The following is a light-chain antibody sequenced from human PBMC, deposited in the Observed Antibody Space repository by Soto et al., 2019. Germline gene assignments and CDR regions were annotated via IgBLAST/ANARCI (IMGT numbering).Light chain of an antibody. CDR2: KDK. J-gene: IGLJ2*01. CDR3: QSVDSSGAYYVV. CDR1: ALPNQY. Sequence: SYELTQPPSVSVSPGQTATIPCSGDALPNQYAYWYQQKPGQAPVVVIYKDKERPSGIPERFSGSNSGTTVTLTISGAEADDEADYYCQSVDSSGAYYVVFGGGTKLTVL. V-gene: IGLV3-25*02.